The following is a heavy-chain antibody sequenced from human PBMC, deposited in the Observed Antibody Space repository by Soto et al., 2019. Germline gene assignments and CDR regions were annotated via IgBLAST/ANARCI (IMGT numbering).Heavy chain of an antibody. D-gene: IGHD3-3*01. V-gene: IGHV5-10-1*01. CDR1: GYSFTSYW. Sequence: PGEFLKFSCKGSGYSFTSYWISWVRQMPGKGLEWLGRIDPSDSYTNYSPSFQGHVTISADKSISTAYLQWSSLKASDTAMYYCARHVGYYDFWSGYFPYGMDVWGQGTTVTVSS. CDR3: ARHVGYYDFWSGYFPYGMDV. CDR2: IDPSDSYT. J-gene: IGHJ6*02.